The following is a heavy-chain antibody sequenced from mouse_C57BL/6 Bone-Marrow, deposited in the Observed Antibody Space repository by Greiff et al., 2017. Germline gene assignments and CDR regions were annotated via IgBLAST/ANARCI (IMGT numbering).Heavy chain of an antibody. D-gene: IGHD1-1*01. CDR3: ARERELLLRLDY. Sequence: QVQLQQSGAELARPGASVKLSCKASGYTFTSYGISWVKQRTGQGLEWIGEIYPRSGNTYYNEKFKGKATLTADKSSSTAYMELRSLTSEDSAVYFCARERELLLRLDYWGQGTAPTVSA. CDR1: GYTFTSYG. J-gene: IGHJ2*01. CDR2: IYPRSGNT. V-gene: IGHV1-81*01.